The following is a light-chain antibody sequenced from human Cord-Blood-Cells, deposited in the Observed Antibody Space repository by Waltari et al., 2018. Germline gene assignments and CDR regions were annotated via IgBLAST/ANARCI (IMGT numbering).Light chain of an antibody. Sequence: QSALTQPASVSGSPGQSITISCTGPSSDVGGYNYVSWYQQHPGKAPKLMIYEVSNRPSGVSNRFSDSKSGNTASLTISGLQAEDEADYYCSSYTSSSTLVFGTGTKVTVL. V-gene: IGLV2-14*01. CDR2: EVS. J-gene: IGLJ1*01. CDR3: SSYTSSSTLV. CDR1: SSDVGGYNY.